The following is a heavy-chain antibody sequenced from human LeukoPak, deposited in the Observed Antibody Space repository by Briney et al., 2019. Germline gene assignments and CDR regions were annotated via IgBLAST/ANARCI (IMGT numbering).Heavy chain of an antibody. Sequence: SETLSLTCTVSGGSISSSSYYWGWIRQPPGKGLEWIGSIYYSGSTYYNPSLKSRVTISVDTSKNQFSLKLSFVTAADTAVYYCARHNSPGGLLWFGELLGYFDYWGQGTLVTVSS. J-gene: IGHJ4*02. D-gene: IGHD3-10*01. CDR3: ARHNSPGGLLWFGELLGYFDY. CDR2: IYYSGST. CDR1: GGSISSSSYY. V-gene: IGHV4-39*01.